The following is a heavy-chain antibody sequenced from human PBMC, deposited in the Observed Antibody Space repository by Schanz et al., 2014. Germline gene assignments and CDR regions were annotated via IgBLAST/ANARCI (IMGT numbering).Heavy chain of an antibody. J-gene: IGHJ3*02. CDR1: GFTFSSYG. D-gene: IGHD6-19*01. V-gene: IGHV3-33*08. Sequence: VQLVESGGGLVQPGGSLRLSCAASGFTFSSYGMHWVRQAPGKGLEWVAVIWYDGNNKFYADSVKGRFIISRDNSKNTLDLQMNSLRDEDTALYFCATDYSGGGCHIWGQGTMVTVSS. CDR2: IWYDGNNK. CDR3: ATDYSGGGCHI.